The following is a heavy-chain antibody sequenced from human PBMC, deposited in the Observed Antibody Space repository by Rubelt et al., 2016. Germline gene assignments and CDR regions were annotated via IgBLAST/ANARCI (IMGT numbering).Heavy chain of an antibody. CDR3: ARMKSDPYYYYYYMDV. Sequence: QVTLKESGPVLVKPTEPLTLTCTVSGFSLSNARMGVSWIRQPPGKALEWLAHIFSTDAQSYSTSLKSRLTISKDTSKSQVVLTMTNMDPVDTATYYCARMKSDPYYYYYYMDVWGKGTTVTVSS. J-gene: IGHJ6*03. CDR2: IFSTDAQ. V-gene: IGHV2-26*01. CDR1: GFSLSNARMG.